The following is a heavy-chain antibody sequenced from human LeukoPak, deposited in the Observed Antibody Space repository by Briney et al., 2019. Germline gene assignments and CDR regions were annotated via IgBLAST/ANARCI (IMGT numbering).Heavy chain of an antibody. Sequence: PGGSLRLSCAAPGFTFSNYAMSWVRQAPGKGLEWVSAISGSGGSTYYADSVKGRFTISRDNSKNTLYLQMNSLRAEDTAVYYCAKDLLRITMVRGVTWGQGTLVTVSS. D-gene: IGHD3-10*01. V-gene: IGHV3-23*01. CDR2: ISGSGGST. CDR3: AKDLLRITMVRGVT. CDR1: GFTFSNYA. J-gene: IGHJ5*02.